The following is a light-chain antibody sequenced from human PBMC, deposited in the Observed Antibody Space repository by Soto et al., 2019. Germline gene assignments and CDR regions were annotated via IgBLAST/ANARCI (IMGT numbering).Light chain of an antibody. CDR2: KAS. CDR1: QSISSW. J-gene: IGKJ1*01. V-gene: IGKV1-5*03. CDR3: QQYNTYWT. Sequence: DIQMTQSPSTLSASIGDRVTITCGASQSISSWLAWYQQKPGKAPKLLIYKASILESGVPSRFSGSGSGTEFTLTISSLQPEDFATYYCQQYNTYWTFGQGTKVEIK.